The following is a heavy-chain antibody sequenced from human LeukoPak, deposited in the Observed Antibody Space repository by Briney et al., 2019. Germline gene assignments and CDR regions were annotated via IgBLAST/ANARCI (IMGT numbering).Heavy chain of an antibody. CDR2: IYYSGST. CDR3: ARGSYGMDI. J-gene: IGHJ6*02. CDR1: GGSICGYY. V-gene: IGHV4-31*03. Sequence: TLSLTCSVSGGSICGYYWSWIRQHPGKGLEWIGYIYYSGSTYYNPSLKSRVTISVDTSKNQFSLKLSSVTAADTAVYYCARGSYGMDIWGQGTTVTVSS.